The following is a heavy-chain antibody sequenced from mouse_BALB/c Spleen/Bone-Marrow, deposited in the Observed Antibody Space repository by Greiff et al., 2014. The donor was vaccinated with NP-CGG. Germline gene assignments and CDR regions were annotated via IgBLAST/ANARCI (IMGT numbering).Heavy chain of an antibody. CDR2: ILPGSGST. CDR3: ARRGHGFAWFAY. Sequence: VQLQESGTELMKPGASVKISCKATGYTFSSYWIEWVDQRPGHGLEWIGEILPGSGSTNYNEKFKGKATFTADTSSNTAYMQLSSLTSEDSAVYYCARRGHGFAWFAYWGQGTLVTVSA. J-gene: IGHJ3*01. D-gene: IGHD1-2*01. V-gene: IGHV1-9*01. CDR1: GYTFSSYW.